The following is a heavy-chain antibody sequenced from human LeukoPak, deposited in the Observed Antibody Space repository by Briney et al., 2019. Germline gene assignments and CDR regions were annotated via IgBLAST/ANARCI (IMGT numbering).Heavy chain of an antibody. CDR1: GFTFNTYE. CDR2: ISSSGSTM. CDR3: ARDSGTYYPDY. J-gene: IGHJ4*02. V-gene: IGHV3-48*03. D-gene: IGHD1-26*01. Sequence: GGSLRLSCAASGFTFNTYEMNWVRQAPGKGLEWVSYISSSGSTMYYADSVKGRFTVSRDNAKTSLYLQMNSLRAEDTAVYYCARDSGTYYPDYWGQGTLVTVSS.